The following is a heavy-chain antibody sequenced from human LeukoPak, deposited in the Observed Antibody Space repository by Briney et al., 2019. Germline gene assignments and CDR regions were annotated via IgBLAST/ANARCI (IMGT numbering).Heavy chain of an antibody. V-gene: IGHV3-66*01. CDR2: IYSGGST. CDR1: GFTVSSNY. Sequence: GSLRLSCAASGFTVSSNYMSWVRQAPGKGLEWVSVIYSGGSTYYADSVKGRFTISRDNSKNTLYLQMNSLRAEDTAVYYCARDTSFNCSSTSCYYYGMDVWGQGTTVTVSS. J-gene: IGHJ6*02. D-gene: IGHD2-2*01. CDR3: ARDTSFNCSSTSCYYYGMDV.